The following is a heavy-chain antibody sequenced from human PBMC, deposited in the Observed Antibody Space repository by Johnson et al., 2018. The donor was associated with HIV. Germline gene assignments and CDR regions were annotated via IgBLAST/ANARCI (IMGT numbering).Heavy chain of an antibody. D-gene: IGHD3-10*01. J-gene: IGHJ3*02. CDR2: IRYDGSNK. CDR3: ARGPLYYFASGLWAFDI. V-gene: IGHV3-30*02. CDR1: GFTFSSYG. Sequence: QVQLVESGGGVVQPGGSLRLSCAASGFTFSSYGMHWVRQAPGKGLEWVAFIRYDGSNKYYADSVKGRFTVSRDNSKNTLYLEMNSLNTEDTAVYYCARGPLYYFASGLWAFDIWGQGTMVTFS.